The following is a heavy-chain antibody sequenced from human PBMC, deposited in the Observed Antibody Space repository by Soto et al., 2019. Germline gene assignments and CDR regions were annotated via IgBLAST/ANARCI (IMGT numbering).Heavy chain of an antibody. CDR2: ISYDGSNK. D-gene: IGHD4-17*01. CDR3: AREHYGDAFDI. J-gene: IGHJ3*02. V-gene: IGHV3-30*04. CDR1: GFTFSSYA. Sequence: GGSLRLSCAASGFTFSSYAMHWVRQAPGKGLEWVAVISYDGSNKYYADSVKGRFTISRDNSKNTLYLQMNSLRAEDTAVYYCAREHYGDAFDIWGQGTMVTVSS.